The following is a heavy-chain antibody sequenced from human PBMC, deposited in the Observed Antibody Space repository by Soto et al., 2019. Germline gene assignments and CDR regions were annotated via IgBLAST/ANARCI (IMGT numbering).Heavy chain of an antibody. V-gene: IGHV1-69*01. J-gene: IGHJ6*02. Sequence: QVQLVQSGAEVKKPGSSVKVSCKASGGTFSSYAISWVRQAPGQGLEWRGGIIPIFGTANYAQKFQGRVTITADESTSTAYMELSSLRSEDTAVYYCASPTVVARPYYYYGMDVWGQGTTVTVSS. CDR2: IIPIFGTA. D-gene: IGHD6-6*01. CDR3: ASPTVVARPYYYYGMDV. CDR1: GGTFSSYA.